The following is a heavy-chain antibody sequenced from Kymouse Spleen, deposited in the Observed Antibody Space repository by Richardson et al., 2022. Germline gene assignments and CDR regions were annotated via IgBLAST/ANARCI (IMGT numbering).Heavy chain of an antibody. D-gene: IGHD3-10*01. CDR2: IYYSGST. Sequence: QLQLQESGPGLVKPSETLSLTCTVSGGSISSSSYYWGWIRQPPGKGLEWIGSIYYSGSTYYNPSLKSRVTISVDTSKNQFSLKLSSVTAADTAVYYCARRVTMVRGAYYYYYGMDVWGQGTTVTVSS. J-gene: IGHJ6*02. CDR3: ARRVTMVRGAYYYYYGMDV. CDR1: GGSISSSSYY. V-gene: IGHV4-39*01.